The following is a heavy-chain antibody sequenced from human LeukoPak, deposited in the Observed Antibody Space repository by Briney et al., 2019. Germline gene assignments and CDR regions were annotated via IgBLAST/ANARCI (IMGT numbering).Heavy chain of an antibody. Sequence: GGSLRLSCTVSGFTVSSNSMSWVRQAPGKGLEWGSFIYSGTIHYSDSVKGRFTISRDNSKNTLYLQMNSLRAEDTAVYYCARRAGAHSHPYDYWGQGTLVTVSS. D-gene: IGHD4/OR15-4a*01. CDR1: GFTVSSNS. CDR2: IYSGTI. V-gene: IGHV3-53*01. J-gene: IGHJ4*02. CDR3: ARRAGAHSHPYDY.